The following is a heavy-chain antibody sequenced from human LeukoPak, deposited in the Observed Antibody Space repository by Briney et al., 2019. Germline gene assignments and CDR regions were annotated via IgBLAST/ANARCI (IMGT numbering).Heavy chain of an antibody. V-gene: IGHV3-23*01. CDR3: AKDALPTYYYDSSGYYYFDY. Sequence: PGGSLRLSCAASGFTFSSYAMSWVRQAPGKGLEWVSAISGSGGSTHYADSVKGRFIISRDNSKNTLYLQMNSLRAEDTAVYYCAKDALPTYYYDSSGYYYFDYWGQGTLVTVSS. J-gene: IGHJ4*02. D-gene: IGHD3-22*01. CDR1: GFTFSSYA. CDR2: ISGSGGST.